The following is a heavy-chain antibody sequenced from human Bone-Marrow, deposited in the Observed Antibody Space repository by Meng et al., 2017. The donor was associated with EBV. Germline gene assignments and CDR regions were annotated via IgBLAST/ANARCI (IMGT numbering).Heavy chain of an antibody. D-gene: IGHD3-3*01. CDR2: INSDGSST. CDR1: GLTLSSYW. CDR3: AKAGGNDFWSGYTYWYFDL. Sequence: EVQGMESGGGLVQPGGSVRLSCEASGLTLSSYWVHWVRQVPGKGLVWVSRINSDGSSTSYADSVKGRFTISRDNAKNTLYLQMNSLRAEDTAVYYCAKAGGNDFWSGYTYWYFDLWGRGTLVTVYS. J-gene: IGHJ2*01. V-gene: IGHV3-74*01.